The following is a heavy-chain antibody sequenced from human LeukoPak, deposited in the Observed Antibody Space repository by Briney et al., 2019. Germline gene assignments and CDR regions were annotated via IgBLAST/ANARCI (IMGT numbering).Heavy chain of an antibody. Sequence: SETLSLTCAVYGGSFSGYYWSWTRQPPGKGLEWIGEINHSGSTNYNPSLKSRVTISVDTSKNQFSLKLSSVTAADTAVYYCARIKMVAAAGNDYWGQGTLVTVSS. J-gene: IGHJ4*02. V-gene: IGHV4-34*01. D-gene: IGHD6-13*01. CDR3: ARIKMVAAAGNDY. CDR1: GGSFSGYY. CDR2: INHSGST.